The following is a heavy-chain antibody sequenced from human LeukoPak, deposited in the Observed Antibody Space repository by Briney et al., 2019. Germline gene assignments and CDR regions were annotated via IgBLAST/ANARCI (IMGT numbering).Heavy chain of an antibody. CDR1: GFTFSSYA. V-gene: IGHV3-30-3*01. D-gene: IGHD3-22*01. J-gene: IGHJ4*02. CDR3: AKDLGDYYDSSGYYTSSDY. CDR2: ISYDGSNK. Sequence: PGGSLRLSCAASGFTFSSYAMHWVRQAPGKGLEWVAVISYDGSNKYYADSVKGRFTISRDNSKNTLYLQMNSLRAEDTAVYYCAKDLGDYYDSSGYYTSSDYWGQGTLVTVSS.